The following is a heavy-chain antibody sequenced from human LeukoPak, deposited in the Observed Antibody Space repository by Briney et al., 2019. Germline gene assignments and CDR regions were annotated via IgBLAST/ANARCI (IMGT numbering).Heavy chain of an antibody. CDR2: ISYDGSNK. CDR1: GFTFSSYA. D-gene: IGHD3-22*01. V-gene: IGHV3-30*04. CDR3: AREAHGYYDSSGYLYYYYYMDV. J-gene: IGHJ6*03. Sequence: PGRSLRLSCAASGFTFSSYAMHWVRQAPGKGLEWVAVISYDGSNKYYADSVKGRFTISRDNSENTLYLQMNSLRAEDTAVYYCAREAHGYYDSSGYLYYYYYMDVWGKGTTVTVSS.